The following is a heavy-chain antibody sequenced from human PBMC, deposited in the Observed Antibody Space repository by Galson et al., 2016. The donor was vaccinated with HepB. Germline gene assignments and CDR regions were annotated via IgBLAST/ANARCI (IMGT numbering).Heavy chain of an antibody. Sequence: SLRLSCAASGFMFSNYAMSWVRQAPGKGLEWVSTISGSSASTYHADSVKGRFTISRDNSNNTLYLQMNSLRAEDTAVYYCAKGSVRGFIMLPLDYWGQGTLVTVSS. CDR1: GFMFSNYA. CDR2: ISGSSAST. V-gene: IGHV3-23*01. J-gene: IGHJ4*02. D-gene: IGHD3-10*02. CDR3: AKGSVRGFIMLPLDY.